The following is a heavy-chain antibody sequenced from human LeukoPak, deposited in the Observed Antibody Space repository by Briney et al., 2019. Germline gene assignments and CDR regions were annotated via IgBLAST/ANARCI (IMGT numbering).Heavy chain of an antibody. V-gene: IGHV3-48*02. Sequence: PGGSLRLSCAASAFTFSDYSMNWVRQAPGKGLERISYIDTSSSTMYYADSVMGRFTISRNNAKESLYLQMNSLRDEDTAVYYCAREDDSWGPNNLDLWGQGTMVTVSS. CDR2: IDTSSSTM. D-gene: IGHD7-27*01. CDR3: AREDDSWGPNNLDL. J-gene: IGHJ3*01. CDR1: AFTFSDYS.